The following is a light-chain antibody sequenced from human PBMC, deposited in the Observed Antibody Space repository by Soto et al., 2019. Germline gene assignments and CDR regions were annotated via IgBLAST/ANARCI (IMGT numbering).Light chain of an antibody. V-gene: IGKV1-17*01. CDR2: AAS. J-gene: IGKJ1*01. CDR3: LQHFSYIWA. Sequence: DIQMTQSPSSLSASVGDRVTITCRASQDIRNDLGWYQQKPGKAPKRLIYAASTLESGVPSRFSGSKSWRGFTLPIRTLQSEKIGNSSRLQHFSYIWAFGQGTKVDIK. CDR1: QDIRND.